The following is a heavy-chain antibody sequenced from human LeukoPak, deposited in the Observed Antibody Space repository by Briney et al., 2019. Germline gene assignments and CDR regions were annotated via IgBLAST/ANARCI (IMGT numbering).Heavy chain of an antibody. V-gene: IGHV1-69*13. CDR2: IIPIFGTA. CDR1: GGTFSSHA. CDR3: ARGRTDDTAMADYYGMDV. Sequence: ASVKVSCKASGGTFSSHAISWVRQAPGQGLEWMGGIIPIFGTANYAQKFQGRVTITADESTSTAYMELSSLRSEDTAVYYCARGRTDDTAMADYYGMDVWGQGTTVTVSS. J-gene: IGHJ6*02. D-gene: IGHD5-18*01.